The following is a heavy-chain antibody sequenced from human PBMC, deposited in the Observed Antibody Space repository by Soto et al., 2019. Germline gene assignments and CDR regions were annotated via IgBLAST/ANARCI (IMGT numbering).Heavy chain of an antibody. CDR3: EAEFCGYEGY. D-gene: IGHD5-12*01. Sequence: QMQLVQSGPDVKKPGTSVKVSCKASGFTFTSSAMQRGRQARGQPLEGRGWIVVCSGNTNYAQKFQERVTITRDMSTSTAYMALGSLRSEDTAVYYCEAEFCGYEGYWGQGTLVTVFS. CDR2: IVVCSGNT. CDR1: GFTFTSSA. J-gene: IGHJ4*02. V-gene: IGHV1-58*02.